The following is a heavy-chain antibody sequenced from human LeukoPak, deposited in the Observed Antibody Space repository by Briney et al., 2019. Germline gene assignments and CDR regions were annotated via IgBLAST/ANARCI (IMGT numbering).Heavy chain of an antibody. Sequence: SETLSLTCTVSDGSISSSTYYWGWVRQPPGKGLEWIGFIYYSGKSYYNPSLKSRVTISVDTSKNQFSLKLSSVTAADTAVYYRARDKPYYYGSGSFQYYFDYWGQGTLVTVSS. J-gene: IGHJ4*02. CDR2: IYYSGKS. D-gene: IGHD3-10*01. V-gene: IGHV4-39*07. CDR1: DGSISSSTYY. CDR3: ARDKPYYYGSGSFQYYFDY.